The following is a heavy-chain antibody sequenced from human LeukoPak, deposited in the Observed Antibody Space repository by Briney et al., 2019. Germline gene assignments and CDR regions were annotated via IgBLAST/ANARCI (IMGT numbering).Heavy chain of an antibody. CDR2: IYYSGST. CDR3: AREGEGGFDP. CDR1: GGSISSYY. D-gene: IGHD3-16*01. V-gene: IGHV4-59*01. J-gene: IGHJ5*02. Sequence: SETLSLTCTVSGGSISSYYWSWIRQPPGKGLEWIGYIYYSGSTNYNPSLKSRVTISVDTFKNQFSLKLSSVTAADTAVYYCAREGEGGFDPWGQGTLVTVSS.